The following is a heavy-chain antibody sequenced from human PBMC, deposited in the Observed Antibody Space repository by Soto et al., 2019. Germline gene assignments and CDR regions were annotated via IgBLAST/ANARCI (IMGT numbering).Heavy chain of an antibody. Sequence: GESLKISCKGSGYSFTTYWINWVRQMPGRGLEWLGRIDPSDSYSNYSPSFQGHVTISSDKSISTTYLQWSSLRASDTAMYYCARYSSGYLNAFDIWGQGTMVTVSS. V-gene: IGHV5-10-1*01. CDR2: IDPSDSYS. J-gene: IGHJ3*02. CDR3: ARYSSGYLNAFDI. D-gene: IGHD3-22*01. CDR1: GYSFTTYW.